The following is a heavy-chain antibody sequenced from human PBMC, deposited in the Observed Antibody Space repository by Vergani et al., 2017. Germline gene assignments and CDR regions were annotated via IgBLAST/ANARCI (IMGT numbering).Heavy chain of an antibody. CDR2: IIPIFGTA. CDR1: GGTFSSYA. CDR3: ANKRGDNWFDP. Sequence: QVQLVQSGAEVKKPGSSVKVSCKASGGTFSSYAISWVRQAPGQGLEWMGGIIPIFGTANYAQKFQGRVTMTRDTSISTAYMELSRLSSDDTAVYYCANKRGDNWFDPWGQGTLVTVSS. V-gene: IGHV1-69*06. J-gene: IGHJ5*02. D-gene: IGHD3-16*01.